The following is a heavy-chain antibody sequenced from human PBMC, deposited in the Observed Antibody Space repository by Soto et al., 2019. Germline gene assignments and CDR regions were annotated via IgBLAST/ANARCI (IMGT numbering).Heavy chain of an antibody. J-gene: IGHJ4*02. V-gene: IGHV3-21*04. CDR2: ISSTSTYI. D-gene: IGHD2-21*02. CDR1: GFTFSDNS. CDR3: AKDYSVVVTASYFDY. Sequence: EVQLVESGGGLVKPGGSLRLSCAASGFTFSDNSMKWVRQAPGKGLEWVSSISSTSTYIFYADSLKGRFTISRDNSKNTLYLQMNSLRAEDTAVYYCAKDYSVVVTASYFDYWGQGTLVTVSS.